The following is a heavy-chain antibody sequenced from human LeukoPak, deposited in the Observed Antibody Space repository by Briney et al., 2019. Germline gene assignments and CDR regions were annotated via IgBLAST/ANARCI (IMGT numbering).Heavy chain of an antibody. CDR2: INAGNGDT. CDR3: ARDWGGTGGFDY. CDR1: GYTFTSYA. Sequence: GASVKVSCKASGYTFTSYAMHWVRRAPGQRLEWMGWINAGNGDTKYSQKFQGRVTIARDTSASTAYMELSSLRSEDTAVYYCARDWGGTGGFDYWGQGTLVTVSS. D-gene: IGHD1-1*01. V-gene: IGHV1-3*01. J-gene: IGHJ4*02.